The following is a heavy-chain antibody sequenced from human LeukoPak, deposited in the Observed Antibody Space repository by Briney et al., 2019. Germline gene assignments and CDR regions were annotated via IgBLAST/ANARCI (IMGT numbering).Heavy chain of an antibody. CDR1: GLTSSSYW. V-gene: IGHV3-7*01. J-gene: IGHJ4*02. Sequence: PGGCLRLSCAGSGLTSSSYWMTWVRQAPGKGLEWVANINQDGSEKYYVDSVKGRFTISRDNAKNSLYLQMNSLRAEDTAVYYCARARRRTTVETAHYFDYWGQGTLVTVSS. D-gene: IGHD4-17*01. CDR2: INQDGSEK. CDR3: ARARRRTTVETAHYFDY.